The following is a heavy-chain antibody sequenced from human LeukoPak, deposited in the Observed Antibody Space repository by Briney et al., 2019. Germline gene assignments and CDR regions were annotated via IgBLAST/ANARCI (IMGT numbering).Heavy chain of an antibody. CDR2: ISGRGGST. J-gene: IGHJ4*02. V-gene: IGHV3-23*01. CDR3: AKGSSSGYAYYFDF. D-gene: IGHD3-22*01. Sequence: GGSLRLSCAASGFTFSSYAMTWVRQAPGKGLECVSTISGRGGSTYYADSVKGRFTISRDNSKNTLYLQMNSLRAEDTAVYYCAKGSSSGYAYYFDFWGQGTLGTVSS. CDR1: GFTFSSYA.